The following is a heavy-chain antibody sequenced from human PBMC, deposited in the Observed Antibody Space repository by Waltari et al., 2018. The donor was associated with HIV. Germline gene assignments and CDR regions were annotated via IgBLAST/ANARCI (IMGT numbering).Heavy chain of an antibody. CDR2: ISYGGRNK. Sequence: QVQLVESGGGVFQPGGSLRLSWAASGFTFSNFPFHWVRQAPGKGLEWVALISYGGRNKVYADSVKGRFTISRDNSKNTLYLQMNSLRAEDTAVYYCARDGHFYDSRPLDYWGQGTLVTVSS. CDR3: ARDGHFYDSRPLDY. D-gene: IGHD3-22*01. V-gene: IGHV3-30*04. J-gene: IGHJ4*02. CDR1: GFTFSNFP.